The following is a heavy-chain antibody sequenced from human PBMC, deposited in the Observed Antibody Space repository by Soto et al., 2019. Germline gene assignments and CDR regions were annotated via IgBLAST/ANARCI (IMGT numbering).Heavy chain of an antibody. CDR3: AKDFSQLDGGPDY. J-gene: IGHJ4*02. V-gene: IGHV3-30*18. CDR1: GFTFSSYG. D-gene: IGHD2-15*01. Sequence: QVQLVESGGGVVQPGRSLRLSCAASGFTFSSYGMHWVRQAPGKGLEWVAVISYDGSNKYYADSVKGRFTISRDNSKNTLYLQMNSLRAEDTAVYYCAKDFSQLDGGPDYWGQGTLVTVSS. CDR2: ISYDGSNK.